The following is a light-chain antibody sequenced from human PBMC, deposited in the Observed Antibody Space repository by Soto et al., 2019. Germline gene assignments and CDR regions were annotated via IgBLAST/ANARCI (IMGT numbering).Light chain of an antibody. CDR1: QSVSSN. V-gene: IGKV3-15*01. J-gene: IGKJ5*01. CDR2: GAF. Sequence: EIVMTQSPATLSVSPGERATLSCRASQSVSSNLAWYQQKPGQAPRLLIYGAFTGATGVPARFSGSGSGTDFTLTISSLEPEDFAVYYCQQRSNWPPITFGQGTRLEIK. CDR3: QQRSNWPPIT.